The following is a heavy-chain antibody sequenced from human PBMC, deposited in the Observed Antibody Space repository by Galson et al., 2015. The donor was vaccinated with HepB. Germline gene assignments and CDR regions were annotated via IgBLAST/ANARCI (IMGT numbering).Heavy chain of an antibody. CDR2: IYTSGST. V-gene: IGHV4-61*02. CDR3: ATSDYYDSSGYH. D-gene: IGHD3-22*01. CDR1: GGSISSGSYY. J-gene: IGHJ4*02. Sequence: TLSLTFTVSGGSISSGSYYWSWIRQPAGKGLEWIGRIYTSGSTNYNPSLKSRVTISVDTSKNQFSLKLSSVTAADTAVYYCATSDYYDSSGYHWGQGTLVTVSS.